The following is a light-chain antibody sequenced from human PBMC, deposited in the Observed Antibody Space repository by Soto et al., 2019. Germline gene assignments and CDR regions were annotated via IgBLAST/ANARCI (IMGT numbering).Light chain of an antibody. CDR3: SSCAGNTNPYV. CDR1: SSDIGGYNY. CDR2: EVS. Sequence: QSALTQPPSASRSPGQSVTISCTGTSSDIGGYNYVSWYQHHPGKAPKLIIWEVSKRPSGVPDRFSGSKSGNTASLTVSGLQAEDEADYYCSSCAGNTNPYVFGTGTKLTVL. J-gene: IGLJ1*01. V-gene: IGLV2-8*02.